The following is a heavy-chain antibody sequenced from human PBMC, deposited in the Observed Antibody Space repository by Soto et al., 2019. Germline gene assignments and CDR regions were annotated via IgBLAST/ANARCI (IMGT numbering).Heavy chain of an antibody. J-gene: IGHJ3*02. CDR2: ISYDGSKK. V-gene: IGHV3-30*03. CDR1: GFTFSSYG. CDR3: ARRGWDAFDI. Sequence: QVQLVESGGGVVQPGRSLRLSCAASGFTFSSYGMHWVRQAPGKGLEWVAVISYDGSKKYYADSVKGRFTISRDNPKNTLYLQMNSLRAEDTAVYYCARRGWDAFDIWGQGTMVTVSS.